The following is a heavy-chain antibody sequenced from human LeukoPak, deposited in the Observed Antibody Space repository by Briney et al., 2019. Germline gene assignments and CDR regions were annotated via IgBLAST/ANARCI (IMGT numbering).Heavy chain of an antibody. J-gene: IGHJ5*02. Sequence: SVKVSCKASGGTFSSYAISWVRQAPGQGLEWMGGIIPIFGTANYAQKFQGRVTITTDGSTSTAYMELSSLRSEDTAVYYCASANPGWFDPWGQGTLVTVSS. CDR3: ASANPGWFDP. CDR2: IIPIFGTA. V-gene: IGHV1-69*05. CDR1: GGTFSSYA.